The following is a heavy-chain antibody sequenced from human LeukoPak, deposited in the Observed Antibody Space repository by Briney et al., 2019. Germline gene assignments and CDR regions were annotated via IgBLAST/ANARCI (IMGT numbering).Heavy chain of an antibody. V-gene: IGHV3-72*01. J-gene: IGHJ4*02. D-gene: IGHD7-27*01. CDR1: GFTFSYHY. CDR3: ARDYPGY. CDR2: TRIKANSYTT. Sequence: GGSLRLFCVASGFTFSYHYMDWVRQAPGKGLEWVGRTRIKANSYTTEYAASVKGRFTITRDDSTNSLYLQMNSLKTEDTAVYYCARDYPGYWGQGTLVTVSS.